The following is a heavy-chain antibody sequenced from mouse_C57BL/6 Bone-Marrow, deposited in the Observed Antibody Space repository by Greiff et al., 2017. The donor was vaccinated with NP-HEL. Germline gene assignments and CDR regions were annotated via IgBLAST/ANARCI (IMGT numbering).Heavy chain of an antibody. CDR2: IDPEAGDT. D-gene: IGHD1-1*01. Sequence: VQLQQSGAELVRPGASVKLSCTASGFNIKDYYMHWVKQRPEQGLEWIGRIDPEAGDTEYAPKFQGKATMTADTSSNTAYLQLSSLTSEDTAVYYCTRTTVVAHFDYWGQGTTLTVSS. J-gene: IGHJ2*01. CDR1: GFNIKDYY. V-gene: IGHV14-1*01. CDR3: TRTTVVAHFDY.